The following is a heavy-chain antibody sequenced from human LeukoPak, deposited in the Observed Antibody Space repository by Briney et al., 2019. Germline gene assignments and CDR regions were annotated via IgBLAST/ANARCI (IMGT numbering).Heavy chain of an antibody. CDR1: GYTFTDYY. D-gene: IGHD4-17*01. Sequence: ASVKVSFKASGYTFTDYYIQWVRQAPGQGLEWMGRINPNSGATTYAQQFQGRVTMTRDTSITTAYMEVSRLTSDDTALYYCATETTGTPRGVYWGLGTLVTVSS. CDR2: INPNSGAT. J-gene: IGHJ4*02. V-gene: IGHV1-2*02. CDR3: ATETTGTPRGVY.